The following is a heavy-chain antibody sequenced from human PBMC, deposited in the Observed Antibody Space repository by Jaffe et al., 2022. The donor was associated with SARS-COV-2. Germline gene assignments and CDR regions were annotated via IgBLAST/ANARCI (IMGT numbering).Heavy chain of an antibody. J-gene: IGHJ5*02. Sequence: QVQLQQWGAGLLKPSETLSLTCAVYGGSFSGYYWSWIRQPPGKGLEWIGEINHSGSTNYNPSLKSRVTISVDTSKNQFSLKLSSVTAADTAVYYCARAGYFGGYYSYRWFDPWGQGTLVTVSS. D-gene: IGHD3-22*01. V-gene: IGHV4-34*01. CDR2: INHSGST. CDR3: ARAGYFGGYYSYRWFDP. CDR1: GGSFSGYY.